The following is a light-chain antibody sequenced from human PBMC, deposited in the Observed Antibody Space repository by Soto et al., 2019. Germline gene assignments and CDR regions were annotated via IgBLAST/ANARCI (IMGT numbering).Light chain of an antibody. J-gene: IGKJ4*01. V-gene: IGKV3-15*01. Sequence: EIVMTQSPATLSVSPGERATLSCRAGQSVNNKLAWYQQKPGQAPRLLIYGASTRATGIPARFSGSGSGTEFTLTISSLQSEDFAVYYCQQYNNWPLTFGGGTKVEIK. CDR3: QQYNNWPLT. CDR1: QSVNNK. CDR2: GAS.